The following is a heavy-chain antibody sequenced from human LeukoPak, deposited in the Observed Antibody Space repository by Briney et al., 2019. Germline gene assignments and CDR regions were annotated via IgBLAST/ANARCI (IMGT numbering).Heavy chain of an antibody. V-gene: IGHV3-7*01. CDR2: IKQDGSEK. D-gene: IGHD6-19*01. CDR3: ARDYSSGWFSDPYYFDY. J-gene: IGHJ4*02. Sequence: PGGSLRLSCAASGLTFSSYWMSWVRQAPGKGLEWVANIKQDGSEKYYVDSVKGRFTISRDNAKNSLYLQMNSLRAEDTAVYYCARDYSSGWFSDPYYFDYWGQGTLVTVSS. CDR1: GLTFSSYW.